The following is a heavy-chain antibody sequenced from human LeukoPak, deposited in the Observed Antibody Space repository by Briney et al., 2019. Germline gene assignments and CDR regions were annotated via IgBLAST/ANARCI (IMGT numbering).Heavy chain of an antibody. CDR2: IYYSGNT. V-gene: IGHV4-39*01. CDR1: GVSISSSNSY. J-gene: IGHJ4*02. Sequence: SETLSLTCTVSGVSISSSNSYWGWIRQPPGKGLEWIGSIYYSGNTYYNASLKSQVSISIDTSKNQFSLKLTSVTAADTAVHYCARQTGSGLFILPGGQGTLVTVSS. D-gene: IGHD3/OR15-3a*01. CDR3: ARQTGSGLFILP.